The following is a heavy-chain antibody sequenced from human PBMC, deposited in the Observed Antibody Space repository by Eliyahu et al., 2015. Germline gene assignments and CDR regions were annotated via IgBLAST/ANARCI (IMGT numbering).Heavy chain of an antibody. CDR3: ARQADYGDYWYFDY. J-gene: IGHJ4*02. CDR1: GFSLSTSGXC. Sequence: QVTLRESGPALVKPTQTLTLTCTFSGFSLSTSGXCVSWIRQPXGKALEWLALIDWDDDKYYSXSLKTRLTISKDTSKNQVVLTMTNMDPVDTATYYCARQADYGDYWYFDYWGQGTLVTVSS. CDR2: IDWDDDK. V-gene: IGHV2-70*01. D-gene: IGHD4-17*01.